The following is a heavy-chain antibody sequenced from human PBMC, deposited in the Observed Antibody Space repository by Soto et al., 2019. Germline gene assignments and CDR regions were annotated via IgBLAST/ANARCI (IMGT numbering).Heavy chain of an antibody. CDR1: GFTFSIYA. J-gene: IGHJ4*02. D-gene: IGHD6-13*01. CDR2: MSYDGSNK. Sequence: QVQLVESAGGVVQPGRSLRLSCAASGFTFSIYAMHWVRQTPGTGLECVAIMSYDGSNKYYADSVKGRFTISRDNSKNTLYLQMNSLRAEDTAVYYCARDQTGITTAGGGRIDYWGQGTLVTVSS. CDR3: ARDQTGITTAGGGRIDY. V-gene: IGHV3-30-3*01.